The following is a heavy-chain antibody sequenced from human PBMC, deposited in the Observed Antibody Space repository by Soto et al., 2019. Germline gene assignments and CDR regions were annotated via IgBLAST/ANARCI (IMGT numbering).Heavy chain of an antibody. D-gene: IGHD3-22*01. V-gene: IGHV2-5*01. CDR1: GFSLSTSGVG. J-gene: IGHJ4*02. Sequence: QITLKESGPTLVKPTQTLTLTCTFSGFSLSTSGVGVGWIRQPPGKALEWLALIYWNDDKRYSPSLKSMLTITTDTSKNQVVLTMTNMDPVDTATYYCAHRGYDSSGYPNFDYWGQGTLVTVSS. CDR3: AHRGYDSSGYPNFDY. CDR2: IYWNDDK.